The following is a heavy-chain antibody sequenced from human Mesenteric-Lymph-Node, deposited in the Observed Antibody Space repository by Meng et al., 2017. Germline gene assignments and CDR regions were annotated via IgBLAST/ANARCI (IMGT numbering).Heavy chain of an antibody. CDR1: GGSVSNGNYY. CDR2: IYYSGNT. V-gene: IGHV4-30-4*01. D-gene: IGHD2-21*01. Sequence: QVQLQESGPGLVKPSQTLSLTCTVSGGSVSNGNYYWSWIRQPPGKGLEWIGYIYYSGNTFYNPSLKRPVTISVATSKNQSSLKLTSVTAADTAVYYCAGLTFTTYSDPWGQGTLVTVSS. J-gene: IGHJ5*02. CDR3: AGLTFTTYSDP.